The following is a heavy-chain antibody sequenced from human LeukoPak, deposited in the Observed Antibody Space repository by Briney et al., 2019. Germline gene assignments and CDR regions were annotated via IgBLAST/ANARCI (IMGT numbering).Heavy chain of an antibody. Sequence: GGCLRLSCEASGFTFSTSTMNWVRQAPGEGLEWVASISAGSNFVYYADSLKGRFNISRDNAQNSLYLQINSLRAEDTAVYYCASRPGANFFWGQGTLVTVSS. CDR3: ASRPGANFF. CDR2: ISAGSNFV. CDR1: GFTFSTST. D-gene: IGHD4/OR15-4a*01. J-gene: IGHJ4*02. V-gene: IGHV3-21*01.